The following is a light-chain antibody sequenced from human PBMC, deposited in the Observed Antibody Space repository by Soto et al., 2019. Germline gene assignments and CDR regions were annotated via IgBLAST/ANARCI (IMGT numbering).Light chain of an antibody. CDR1: SGHSHYA. CDR3: QTWGAGIQV. J-gene: IGLJ3*02. Sequence: QSVLTQSPSASASLGASVKLTCTLSSGHSHYAIAWHQQQPEKGPQYLMKVDTEGSHYKVDGIPDRFSGSSSGAERYLIISSLQSEDEADYYCQTWGAGIQVFGGGTKLTVL. V-gene: IGLV4-69*01. CDR2: VDTEGSH.